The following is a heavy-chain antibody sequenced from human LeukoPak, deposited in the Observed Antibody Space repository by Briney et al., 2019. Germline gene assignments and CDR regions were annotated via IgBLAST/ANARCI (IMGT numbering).Heavy chain of an antibody. CDR1: GGSISSYY. CDR2: IYHSGRT. D-gene: IGHD3-10*01. Sequence: PSETLSLTCTVSGGSISSYYWSWIRQPPGKGLEWIGEIYHSGRTNYNPSLKSRVTISVDKSKNQFSLKLSSVTAADTAVYYCAAKNYYGSGTYGYWGQGTLVTVSS. V-gene: IGHV4-59*08. CDR3: AAKNYYGSGTYGY. J-gene: IGHJ4*02.